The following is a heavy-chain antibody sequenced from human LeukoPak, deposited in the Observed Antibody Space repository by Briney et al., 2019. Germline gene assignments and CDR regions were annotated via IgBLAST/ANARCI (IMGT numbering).Heavy chain of an antibody. J-gene: IGHJ4*02. D-gene: IGHD2/OR15-2a*01. CDR3: AKKRESSPTSFDN. V-gene: IGHV3-23*01. CDR1: GFTFGSAW. CDR2: ISGSGRDS. Sequence: GRSLRLSCAASGFTFGSAWMIWVRQAPGKGLEWGSAISGSGRDSYYADSVKGRFTISRDNSKNTLYLQMSSLRAEDTALYYCAKKRESSPTSFDNWGQGTLVTVSS.